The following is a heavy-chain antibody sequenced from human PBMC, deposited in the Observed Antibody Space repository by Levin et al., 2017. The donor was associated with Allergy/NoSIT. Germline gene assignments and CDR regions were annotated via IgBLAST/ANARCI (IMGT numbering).Heavy chain of an antibody. CDR2: IYSGGST. J-gene: IGHJ4*02. V-gene: IGHV4-31*02. CDR1: GDSISHGVYF. D-gene: IGHD1-26*01. Sequence: SQTLSLTCAVSGDSISHGVYFWSWLRQSPGKGLEWMGYIYSGGSTYYNLALESRLTLSVDPSKNQFSLHLRSLTVADTAVYYCARGWGIVAATFDFWGRGTLVTVSS. CDR3: ARGWGIVAATFDF.